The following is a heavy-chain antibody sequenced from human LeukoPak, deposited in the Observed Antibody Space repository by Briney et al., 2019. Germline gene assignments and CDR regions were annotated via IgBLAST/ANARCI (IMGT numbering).Heavy chain of an antibody. J-gene: IGHJ4*02. CDR3: AKAKYGTHYYFDY. V-gene: IGHV3-9*01. Sequence: GGSLRLSCAASGFTFDDYAMHWVRQAPGKGLEWVSGISWNSGSIGYADSVKGRFTISRDNAKNSLYLQMNSLRAEDTALYYCAKAKYGTHYYFDYWGQGTLVTVSS. D-gene: IGHD2/OR15-2a*01. CDR2: ISWNSGSI. CDR1: GFTFDDYA.